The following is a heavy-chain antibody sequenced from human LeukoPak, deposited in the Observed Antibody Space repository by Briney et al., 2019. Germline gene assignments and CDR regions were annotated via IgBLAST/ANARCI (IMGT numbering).Heavy chain of an antibody. Sequence: ASVKVSCKASGYTFIDYYMHWVRQAPGQGLEWMGWISAYNGNTNYAQKLQGRVTMTTDTSTSTAYMELRSLRSDDTAVYYCARAPVYGDYFDYWGQGTLVTVSS. CDR1: GYTFIDYY. CDR3: ARAPVYGDYFDY. D-gene: IGHD4-17*01. V-gene: IGHV1-18*04. J-gene: IGHJ4*02. CDR2: ISAYNGNT.